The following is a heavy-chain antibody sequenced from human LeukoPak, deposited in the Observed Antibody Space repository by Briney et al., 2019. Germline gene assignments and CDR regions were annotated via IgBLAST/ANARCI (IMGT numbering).Heavy chain of an antibody. CDR3: ARGFGEFPLDY. Sequence: PSETLSLTCTVSGGSISSYYWSWIRQPPGKGLEWIGYIYYSGSTNYNPSLKSRVTISVDTSKNQFSLKLSSVTAADTAVYYCARGFGEFPLDYWGQGTLVTVPS. D-gene: IGHD3-10*01. V-gene: IGHV4-59*01. CDR1: GGSISSYY. J-gene: IGHJ4*02. CDR2: IYYSGST.